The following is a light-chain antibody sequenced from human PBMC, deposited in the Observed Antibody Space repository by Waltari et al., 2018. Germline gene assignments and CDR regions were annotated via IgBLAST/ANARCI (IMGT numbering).Light chain of an antibody. J-gene: IGLJ1*01. CDR1: SNDVGAYNY. Sequence: QSALTQPASVSGSPGQSITISCTGTSNDVGAYNYVSWYQHPPGKAPKLILYEFNIRPSGVSNRFSGSKSGNTASLTISGLQAEDEADYYCSSYTSSSTLFGTGTKVTVL. V-gene: IGLV2-14*01. CDR3: SSYTSSSTL. CDR2: EFN.